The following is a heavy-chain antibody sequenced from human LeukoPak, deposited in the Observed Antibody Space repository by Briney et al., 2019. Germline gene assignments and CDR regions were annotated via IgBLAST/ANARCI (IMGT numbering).Heavy chain of an antibody. D-gene: IGHD2-21*02. CDR2: IYPVDSDT. CDR1: GYSSISYW. CDR3: ARTLCGGDCYNGYIDV. J-gene: IGHJ6*03. V-gene: IGHV5-51*01. Sequence: GESLKISCKGSGYSSISYWSGGVRPMPGKNLEWMGIIYPVDSDTRYSPSFQGHVTISADKSISTAYLQWSSLRASDTAMYYCARTLCGGDCYNGYIDVRGKGTTVTVSS.